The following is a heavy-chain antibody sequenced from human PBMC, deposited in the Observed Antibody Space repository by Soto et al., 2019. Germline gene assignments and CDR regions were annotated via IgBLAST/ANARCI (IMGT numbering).Heavy chain of an antibody. CDR2: ISGSGGST. CDR3: AKDRALGCSGGSCYDNWFDP. J-gene: IGHJ5*02. CDR1: GFTFSSYA. Sequence: SLRLSCATSGFTFSSYAMSWVRQAPGKGLEWVSAISGSGGSTYYADSVKGRFTISRDNSRNTLYLQMNSLRAEDTAVYYCAKDRALGCSGGSCYDNWFDPWGQGTPVTVPS. V-gene: IGHV3-23*01. D-gene: IGHD2-15*01.